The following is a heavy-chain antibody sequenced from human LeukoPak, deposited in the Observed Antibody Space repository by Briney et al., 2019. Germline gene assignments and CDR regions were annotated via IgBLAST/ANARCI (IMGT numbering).Heavy chain of an antibody. CDR1: GFTFSSYA. Sequence: PGGSLRLSCAASGFTFSSYAMHWVRQAPGKGLEWVAVISYDGSNKYYADSVKGRFTISRDNSKNTLYLQMNSLRAEDTAVYYCARDKQGYSYGPSFDYWGQGTLVTVSS. J-gene: IGHJ4*02. V-gene: IGHV3-30-3*01. CDR3: ARDKQGYSYGPSFDY. CDR2: ISYDGSNK. D-gene: IGHD5-18*01.